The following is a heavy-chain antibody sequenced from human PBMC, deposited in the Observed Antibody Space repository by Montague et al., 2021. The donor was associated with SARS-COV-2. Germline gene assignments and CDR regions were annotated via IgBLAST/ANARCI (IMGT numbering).Heavy chain of an antibody. D-gene: IGHD2-15*01. CDR2: INTSFGT. CDR3: GSGVVAATPVVDY. V-gene: IGHV4-4*07. J-gene: IGHJ4*02. CDR1: GDSISSIY. Sequence: SETLSLTCTVSGDSISSIYCYWIRHPAGTGQELMWLINTSFGTNYNPTLTLQVTMSVYMSKNKFSLKLNSVTAADTAVYYCGSGVVAATPVVDYWGRGTLVTVSS.